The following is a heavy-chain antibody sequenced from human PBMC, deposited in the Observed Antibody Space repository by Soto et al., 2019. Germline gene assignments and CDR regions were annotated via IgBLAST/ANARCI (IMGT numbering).Heavy chain of an antibody. Sequence: QVQLVESGGGVAQPGRSLRLSCAASGFTFSSYGMHWVRQAPGKGLEWVAVISYDGSNKYYADSVKGRFTISRDNSKNTLYLQMNSLRAEDTAVYYCAKDLAYCGGDCPWGQGTLVTVSS. D-gene: IGHD2-21*02. V-gene: IGHV3-30*18. CDR3: AKDLAYCGGDCP. CDR1: GFTFSSYG. CDR2: ISYDGSNK. J-gene: IGHJ5*02.